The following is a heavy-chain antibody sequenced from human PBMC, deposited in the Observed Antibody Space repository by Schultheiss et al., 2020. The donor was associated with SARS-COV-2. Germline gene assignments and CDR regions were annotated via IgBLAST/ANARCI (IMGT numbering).Heavy chain of an antibody. CDR3: ARGFPKYYGSGSYGSIDY. Sequence: GGSLRLSCAASGFTFSSYGMHWVRQAPGKGLEWVSSISSSSSYIYYADSVKGRFTISRDNAKNSLYLQMNSLRAEDTAVYYCARGFPKYYGSGSYGSIDYWGQGTLVTVSS. D-gene: IGHD3-10*01. CDR1: GFTFSSYG. V-gene: IGHV3-21*01. J-gene: IGHJ4*02. CDR2: ISSSSSYI.